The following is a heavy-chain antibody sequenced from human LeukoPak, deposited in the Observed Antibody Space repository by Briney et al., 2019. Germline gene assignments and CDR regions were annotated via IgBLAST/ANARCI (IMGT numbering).Heavy chain of an antibody. CDR3: ARGLLRRCSFDY. V-gene: IGHV4-31*03. D-gene: IGHD3-22*01. CDR2: FYYCKSN. Sequence: SPTVSLTCTVSGGSISSGGYYWSWIRQHPGKGLKWIGYFYYCKSNYYHPSLKSRVTISVDTSKNQFSLKLSSVTAADTAVYYCARGLLRRCSFDYWGHGTLDTAPS. CDR1: GGSISSGGYY. J-gene: IGHJ4*01.